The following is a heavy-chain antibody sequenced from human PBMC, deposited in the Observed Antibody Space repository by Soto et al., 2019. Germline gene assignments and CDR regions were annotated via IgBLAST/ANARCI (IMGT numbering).Heavy chain of an antibody. J-gene: IGHJ4*02. D-gene: IGHD3-10*01. CDR1: GFSVSANY. V-gene: IGHV3-66*01. Sequence: GGSLRLSCAASGFSVSANYMTWVRQAPGKGLEWVSLLYSDGSTYYADSLKGRFTISRDNSKNTLYLQMNSLRTEDTAVYYCARALGYFGSGSYYPLDYWGPGTLVTVSS. CDR2: LYSDGST. CDR3: ARALGYFGSGSYYPLDY.